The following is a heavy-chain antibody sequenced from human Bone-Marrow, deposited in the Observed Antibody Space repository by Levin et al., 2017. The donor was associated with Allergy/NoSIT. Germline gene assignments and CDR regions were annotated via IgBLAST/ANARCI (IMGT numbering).Heavy chain of an antibody. CDR1: GFTFSSYG. CDR2: ISYDGINK. V-gene: IGHV3-30*18. J-gene: IGHJ4*02. CDR3: AKVRDSFGSGSLAFDY. Sequence: PGESLKISCAASGFTFSSYGMHWVRQAPGKGLEWVAAISYDGINKYYADSVKGRFTISRDNSKNTLYLQMNSLRADDTAVYYCAKVRDSFGSGSLAFDYWGQGTLGTVSS. D-gene: IGHD3-10*01.